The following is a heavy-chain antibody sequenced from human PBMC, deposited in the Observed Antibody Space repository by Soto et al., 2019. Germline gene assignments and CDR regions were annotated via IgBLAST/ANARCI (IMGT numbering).Heavy chain of an antibody. J-gene: IGHJ4*02. CDR1: GYTFASYD. V-gene: IGHV1-8*01. CDR2: MNPKNGHT. D-gene: IGHD6-13*01. CDR3: GRGGMAAVVAY. Sequence: GASVKVSCKASGYTFASYDTNWVRQATGQGLEWMAWMNPKNGHTGYAQKFQGRVTMARDTSTNTAYMELSSLTSVDSAVYYCGRGGMAAVVAYWGQGTLVTVSS.